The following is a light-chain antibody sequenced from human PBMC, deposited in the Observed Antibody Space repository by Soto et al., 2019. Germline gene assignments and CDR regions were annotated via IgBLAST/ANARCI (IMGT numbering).Light chain of an antibody. Sequence: MTQSPGTLSLSPGERATLSCRASQSVNRRYLAWYQQKPGQAPRLLIYGASSRATGIPDRFSGTGSGTDFALIINRLEPEDFAVYYCQQYGSSPYTFGLGTKVDIK. CDR1: QSVNRRY. V-gene: IGKV3-20*01. J-gene: IGKJ2*01. CDR2: GAS. CDR3: QQYGSSPYT.